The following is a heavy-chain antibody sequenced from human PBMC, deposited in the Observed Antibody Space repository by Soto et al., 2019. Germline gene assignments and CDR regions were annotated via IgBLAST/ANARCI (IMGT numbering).Heavy chain of an antibody. J-gene: IGHJ3*02. V-gene: IGHV1-69*13. Sequence: SVKVSCKASGNTFTSYYMHWVRQAPGQGLEWMGGIIPIFGTANYAQKFQGRVTITADESTSTAYMELSSLRSEDTAVYYCARGSYDSSGPEIWGQGTMVTVSS. D-gene: IGHD3-22*01. CDR1: GNTFTSYY. CDR2: IIPIFGTA. CDR3: ARGSYDSSGPEI.